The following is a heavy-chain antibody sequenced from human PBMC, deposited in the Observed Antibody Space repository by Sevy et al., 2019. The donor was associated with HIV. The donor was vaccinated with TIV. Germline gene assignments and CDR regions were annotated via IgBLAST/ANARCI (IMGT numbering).Heavy chain of an antibody. Sequence: GGSLRLSCAASGFTFSSYAMSWVRQAPGKGLEWVSGISASGGATFYTDSGKGRFTISRDNSNNTLYLHMNSLRVEDTAVYYCPKNQGRIPNYFDSWGQGTLVTVS. CDR2: ISASGGAT. V-gene: IGHV3-23*01. CDR3: PKNQGRIPNYFDS. CDR1: GFTFSSYA. D-gene: IGHD2-15*01. J-gene: IGHJ4*02.